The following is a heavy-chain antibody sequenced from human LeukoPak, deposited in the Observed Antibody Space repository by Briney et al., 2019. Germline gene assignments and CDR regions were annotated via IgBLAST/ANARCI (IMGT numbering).Heavy chain of an antibody. CDR2: IYYSGST. J-gene: IGHJ4*02. D-gene: IGHD5-18*01. Sequence: SETPSLTCTVSGGSISSGDYYWSWIRQPPGKGLEWIGYIYYSGSTYYNPSLKSRVTISVDTSKNQFSLKLSSVTAADTAVYYCARDQRGYSYGGVDYWGQGTLVTVSS. CDR3: ARDQRGYSYGGVDY. V-gene: IGHV4-30-4*08. CDR1: GGSISSGDYY.